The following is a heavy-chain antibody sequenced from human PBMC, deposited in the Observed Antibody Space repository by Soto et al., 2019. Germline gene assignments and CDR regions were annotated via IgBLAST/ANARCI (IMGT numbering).Heavy chain of an antibody. D-gene: IGHD5-18*01. Sequence: SETLSLTCSVSGGSISTTSSSWGWIRQPPGKGLEWIGSIYYTGTTYYNPSLKSRVTISEDTSKNQFSLKLSSVTAADTAVYFCARHARPEPGYTYGPVDSWGQGTLVTVSS. CDR3: ARHARPEPGYTYGPVDS. CDR2: IYYTGTT. J-gene: IGHJ4*02. CDR1: GGSISTTSSS. V-gene: IGHV4-39*01.